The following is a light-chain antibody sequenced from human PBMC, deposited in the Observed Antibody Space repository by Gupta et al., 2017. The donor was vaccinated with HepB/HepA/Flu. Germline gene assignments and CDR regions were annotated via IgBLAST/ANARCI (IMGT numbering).Light chain of an antibody. CDR1: SSDIGSYNR. Sequence: QSALTQPHSVSGSPGQSVTISCTGTSSDIGSYNRVSWYQQPPGTAPKLIIYEVTNRPSGVPDRFSGSKSGNTASLTISGLQAEDEADYYCSSYTSSSSLYVFGTGTKVTVL. J-gene: IGLJ1*01. CDR2: EVT. CDR3: SSYTSSSSLYV. V-gene: IGLV2-18*02.